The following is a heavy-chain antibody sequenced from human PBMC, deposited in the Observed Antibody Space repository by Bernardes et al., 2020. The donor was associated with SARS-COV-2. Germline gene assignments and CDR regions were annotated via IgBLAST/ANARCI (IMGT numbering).Heavy chain of an antibody. CDR3: ARGAHIVVVPAARRWFDP. CDR1: GGSFSGYY. D-gene: IGHD2-2*01. J-gene: IGHJ5*02. V-gene: IGHV4-34*01. CDR2: INHSGST. Sequence: SETLSLTCAVYGGSFSGYYLSWMRQPTGKGLEWIGEINHSGSTNYNPSLKSRVTISVDTSKNQFSLKLSSVTAADTAVYYCARGAHIVVVPAARRWFDPWGQGTLVTVSS.